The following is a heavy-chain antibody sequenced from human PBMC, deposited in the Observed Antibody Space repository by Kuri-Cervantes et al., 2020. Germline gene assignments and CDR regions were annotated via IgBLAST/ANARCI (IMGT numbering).Heavy chain of an antibody. Sequence: ASVKVSCKASGYTFTSYYMHWVRQAPGQGLEWMGIINPSGGSTSYAQKFQGRVTMTRDTSTSTVYMELSSLRSEDTVVYYCARDTYGSGSAYYYYYGMDVWGQGTTVTVSS. CDR3: ARDTYGSGSAYYYYYGMDV. D-gene: IGHD3-10*01. J-gene: IGHJ6*02. V-gene: IGHV1-46*01. CDR1: GYTFTSYY. CDR2: INPSGGST.